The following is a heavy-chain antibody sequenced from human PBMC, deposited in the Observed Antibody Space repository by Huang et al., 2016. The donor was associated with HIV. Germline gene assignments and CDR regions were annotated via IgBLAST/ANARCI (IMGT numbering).Heavy chain of an antibody. D-gene: IGHD6-13*01. J-gene: IGHJ4*02. CDR3: AKGGSAAAVLDF. CDR2: ISYDAKTK. CDR1: GFAFSSYG. Sequence: QVQLVESGGGVVQPGRSLSISCAASGFAFSSYGRDWVRQATGKGLEGVAVISYDAKTKYYADSVKGRFSISRDNSKTTVYLQLNSLRLEDTAVYYCAKGGSAAAVLDFWGQGTLVTVSS. V-gene: IGHV3-30*18.